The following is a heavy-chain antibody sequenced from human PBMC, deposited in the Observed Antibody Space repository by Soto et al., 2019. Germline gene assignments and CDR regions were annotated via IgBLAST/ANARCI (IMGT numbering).Heavy chain of an antibody. D-gene: IGHD2-15*01. Sequence: QVQLQESGPGLVKPSQTLYLTCTVSGGSISSGGYYWSWIRQHPGKGLEWIGYIYYSGSTYYNPSLKSRVTISVDTSKNQFSLKLSSVTAADTAVYYCAREKRGYCSGGSCNEYFQHWGQGTLVTVSS. V-gene: IGHV4-31*03. CDR1: GGSISSGGYY. CDR2: IYYSGST. CDR3: AREKRGYCSGGSCNEYFQH. J-gene: IGHJ1*01.